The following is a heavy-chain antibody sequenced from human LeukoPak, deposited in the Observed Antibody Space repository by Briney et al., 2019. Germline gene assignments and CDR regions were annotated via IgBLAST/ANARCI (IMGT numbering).Heavy chain of an antibody. CDR3: ARLNRYCSSTSCFDY. D-gene: IGHD2-2*01. V-gene: IGHV4-59*01. Sequence: SETLSLTCTVSGGSISSYYWSWIRQPPGKGLEWIGYIYYSGSTNYNPSLKSRVTISVDTSKNQFSLKLSSVTAADTAVYYCARLNRYCSSTSCFDYWGQGTLVTVSS. CDR1: GGSISSYY. J-gene: IGHJ4*02. CDR2: IYYSGST.